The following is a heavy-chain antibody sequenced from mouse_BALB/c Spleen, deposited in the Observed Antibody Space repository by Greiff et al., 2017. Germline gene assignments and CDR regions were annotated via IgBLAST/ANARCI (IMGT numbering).Heavy chain of an antibody. Sequence: EVMLVESGGGLVKPGGSLKLSCAASGFTFSDYYMYWVRQTPEKRLEWVATISDGGSYTYYPDSVKGRFTISRDNAKNNLYLQMSSLKSEDTAMYYCARGGGSSMDSWGQGTSVTVSS. J-gene: IGHJ4*01. CDR3: ARGGGSSMDS. V-gene: IGHV5-4*02. CDR2: ISDGGSYT. CDR1: GFTFSDYY. D-gene: IGHD1-1*02.